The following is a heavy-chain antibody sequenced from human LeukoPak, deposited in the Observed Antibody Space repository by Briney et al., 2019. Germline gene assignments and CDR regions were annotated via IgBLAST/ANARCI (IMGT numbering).Heavy chain of an antibody. CDR2: TYYRSKWYN. D-gene: IGHD5-18*01. CDR1: GDSVSSNSS. Sequence: SQTLSLTCAISGDSVSSNSSWNWIRQSPSRGLEWLGWTYYRSKWYNDYVLSVKSRISINPDTSKNQFSLQLNSVTPEDTAVYYCARGGQGDGYSADEAFDLWGQGTMVTVSS. J-gene: IGHJ3*01. V-gene: IGHV6-1*01. CDR3: ARGGQGDGYSADEAFDL.